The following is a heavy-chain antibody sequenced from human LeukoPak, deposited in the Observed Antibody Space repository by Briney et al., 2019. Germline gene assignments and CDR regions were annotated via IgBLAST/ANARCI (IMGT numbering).Heavy chain of an antibody. D-gene: IGHD4-11*01. CDR3: ARKGTVTTPFDY. Sequence: SQTLSLTCAISGDSVSSNTAAWNWIRQSPSRGLEWLGRTYYSSKWFRDYAVSVKSRITIDADTSKNQFSLQLNSVTPEDTAVYYCARKGTVTTPFDYWGQGILVTVSS. CDR1: GDSVSSNTAA. J-gene: IGHJ4*02. CDR2: TYYSSKWFR. V-gene: IGHV6-1*01.